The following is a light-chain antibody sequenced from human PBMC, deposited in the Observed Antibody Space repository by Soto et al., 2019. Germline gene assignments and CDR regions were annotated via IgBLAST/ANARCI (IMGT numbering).Light chain of an antibody. CDR1: HSISRGF. V-gene: IGKV3-20*01. Sequence: EFVLTQSPGKLSLSPGERATLSCRASHSISRGFLAWYQRKPGQAPRLLIYGTSNRGTGIPDRFSGSGSGTDFTLTISRLEPEDFAVYYCQQFGSSPPLTFGGGTKVEIK. CDR3: QQFGSSPPLT. CDR2: GTS. J-gene: IGKJ4*01.